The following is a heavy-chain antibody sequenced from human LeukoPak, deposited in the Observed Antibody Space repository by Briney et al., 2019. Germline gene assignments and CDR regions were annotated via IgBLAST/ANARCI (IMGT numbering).Heavy chain of an antibody. CDR1: GGSISGTNYY. Sequence: PSETLSLTCTVSGGSISGTNYYWGWIRQPPGKGLEWIGYIYYSGSTNYNPSLKSRVTISVDTSKNQFSLKLSSVTAADTAVYYCARESGGYDSSGYPFDYWGQGTLVTVSS. CDR2: IYYSGST. J-gene: IGHJ4*02. V-gene: IGHV4-61*01. D-gene: IGHD3-22*01. CDR3: ARESGGYDSSGYPFDY.